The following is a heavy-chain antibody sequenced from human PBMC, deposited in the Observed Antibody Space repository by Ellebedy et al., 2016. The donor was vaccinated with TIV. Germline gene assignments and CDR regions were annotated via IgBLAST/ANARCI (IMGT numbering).Heavy chain of an antibody. CDR2: IIPVFASA. D-gene: IGHD1-26*01. J-gene: IGHJ4*02. CDR1: GGSFKTSA. Sequence: AASVKVSCRAFGGSFKTSAISWVRQAPGQGLEWVGGIIPVFASANYAQRFQGRVTITADESTTTAYLELTSLKSEDTAVYYWARVPGGRYPFDYWGQGTLVTVSS. CDR3: ARVPGGRYPFDY. V-gene: IGHV1-69*13.